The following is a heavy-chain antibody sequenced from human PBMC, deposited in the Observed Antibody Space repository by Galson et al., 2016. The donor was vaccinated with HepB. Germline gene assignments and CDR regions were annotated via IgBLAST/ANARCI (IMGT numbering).Heavy chain of an antibody. V-gene: IGHV4-39*01. CDR1: GGSISNRSYF. CDR3: AGSVITLVSTRGYLQY. CDR2: IYYSGKT. D-gene: IGHD4-23*01. J-gene: IGHJ1*01. Sequence: QVQLQESGPGLVKPSQTLSLTCTVSGGSISNRSYFWAWIRQPPGKGLEWIGSIYYSGKTYYSPSLKSRVTITVDTSKNQFSLRLTSMTAADTAVYYCAGSVITLVSTRGYLQYWGQGTLVTVSS.